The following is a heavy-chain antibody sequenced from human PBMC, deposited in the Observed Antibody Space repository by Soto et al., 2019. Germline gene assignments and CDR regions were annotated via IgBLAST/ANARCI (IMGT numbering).Heavy chain of an antibody. CDR3: ARDHGYGSGSYSNLYFDY. Sequence: EVQLVESGGGLVQPGGSLRLSCAASGFTFSSYAMHWVRQAPGKGLEYVSAISSNGGSTYYANSVKGRFTISRDNSKNTLYLQMGSLRAEDMAVYYCARDHGYGSGSYSNLYFDYWGQGTLVTVSS. J-gene: IGHJ4*02. V-gene: IGHV3-64*01. D-gene: IGHD3-10*01. CDR2: ISSNGGST. CDR1: GFTFSSYA.